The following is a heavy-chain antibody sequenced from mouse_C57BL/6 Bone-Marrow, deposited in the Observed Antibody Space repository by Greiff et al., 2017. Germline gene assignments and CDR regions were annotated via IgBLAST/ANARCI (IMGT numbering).Heavy chain of an antibody. V-gene: IGHV1-55*01. Sequence: QVQLQQPGAELVKPGASVKMSCKASGYTFTSYWITWVKQRPGQGLEWIGDIYPGSGSTNYNEKFKSKATLTVDTSSSTAYMQLSSLTSEDSAVYYGARGGYYGYDGDYFDYWGQGTTLTVSS. CDR1: GYTFTSYW. CDR2: IYPGSGST. D-gene: IGHD2-2*01. J-gene: IGHJ2*01. CDR3: ARGGYYGYDGDYFDY.